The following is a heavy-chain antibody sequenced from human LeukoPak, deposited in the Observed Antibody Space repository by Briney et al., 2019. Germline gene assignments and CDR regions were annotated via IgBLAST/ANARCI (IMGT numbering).Heavy chain of an antibody. CDR1: GFTFSSYA. D-gene: IGHD1-1*01. J-gene: IGHJ6*02. CDR2: IYYSGST. V-gene: IGHV4-59*01. Sequence: GSLRLSCAASGFTFSSYAVHWIRQPPGKGLEWIGYIYYSGSTNYNPSLKSRVTISVDTSKNQFSLKLSSVTAADTAVYYCARVGGTNYYYYGMDVWGQGTTVTVSS. CDR3: ARVGGTNYYYYGMDV.